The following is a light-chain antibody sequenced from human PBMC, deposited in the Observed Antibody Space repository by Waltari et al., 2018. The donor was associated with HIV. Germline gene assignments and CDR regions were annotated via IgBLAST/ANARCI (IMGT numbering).Light chain of an antibody. CDR1: SSNIGSNS. Sequence: QSVLTQSPSASGTPGQRVTIPCSGSSSNIGSNSLHWYQQLPGTAPKLLLYRNNQRPSGVPDRFSGSKSGTSASLAISGLRSEDEAHYYCATWTDSLSGVVFGGGTKLRVL. CDR2: RNN. CDR3: ATWTDSLSGVV. J-gene: IGLJ2*01. V-gene: IGLV1-47*01.